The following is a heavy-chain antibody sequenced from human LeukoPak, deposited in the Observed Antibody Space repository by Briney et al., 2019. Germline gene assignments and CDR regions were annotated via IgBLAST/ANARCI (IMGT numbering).Heavy chain of an antibody. D-gene: IGHD4-17*01. J-gene: IGHJ5*02. CDR3: ARVTRSPFGWFDP. CDR2: ISGSSTYI. Sequence: GGSLRLSCAASGFTFDDYGMSWVRQAPGKGLEWVSSISGSSTYIYYTDSVKGRFTISRDNAKNSLYLQMNSLRAEDTAVYYCARVTRSPFGWFDPWGQGTLVTVSS. CDR1: GFTFDDYG. V-gene: IGHV3-21*01.